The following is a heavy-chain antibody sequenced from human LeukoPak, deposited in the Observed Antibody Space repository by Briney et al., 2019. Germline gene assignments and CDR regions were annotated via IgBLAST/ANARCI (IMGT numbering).Heavy chain of an antibody. J-gene: IGHJ3*02. CDR2: ISRNGDTT. CDR1: GFTFSTFP. CDR3: VKALTDDAFDI. Sequence: GGSLRLSCSASGFTFSTFPMHWVRQAPGKGLEYFSAISRNGDTTYYADSVKGRFTVSRDNSKNTLYLQMSSLRPEDTAVYYCVKALTDDAFDIWGQGTMVTVSS. V-gene: IGHV3-64D*06.